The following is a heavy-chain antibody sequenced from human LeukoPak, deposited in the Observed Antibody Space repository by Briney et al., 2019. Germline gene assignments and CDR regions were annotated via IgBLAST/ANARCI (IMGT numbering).Heavy chain of an antibody. J-gene: IGHJ3*02. CDR2: ISVDGSHT. CDR1: GFTFGGYA. CDR3: AKSYDTSGRRAFDI. V-gene: IGHV3-23*01. Sequence: GGSLRLSCAASGFTFGGYAMSWVRQAPGKGLEWVSAISVDGSHTYYADSVKGRFTISRDNSKNTLYLQINSLRAEDTAVYYCAKSYDTSGRRAFDIWGQGTMVTVSS. D-gene: IGHD3-22*01.